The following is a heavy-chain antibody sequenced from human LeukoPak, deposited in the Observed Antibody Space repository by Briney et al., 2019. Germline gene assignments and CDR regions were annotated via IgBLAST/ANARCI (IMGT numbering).Heavy chain of an antibody. CDR1: GFTVSINY. CDR2: IFSGGDT. J-gene: IGHJ4*02. V-gene: IGHV3-53*01. D-gene: IGHD3-16*01. CDR3: ARGYAYGDY. Sequence: PGGSLRLSCAASGFTVSINYMNWVRQAPGKGLEWVSVIFSGGDTYYADSVKGRFTIFRDNSKNTLYLQMSSLRVDDTAMYYCARGYAYGDYWGQGTLVAVSS.